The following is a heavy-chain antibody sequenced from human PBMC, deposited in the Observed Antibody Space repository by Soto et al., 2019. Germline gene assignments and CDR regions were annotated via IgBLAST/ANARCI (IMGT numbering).Heavy chain of an antibody. V-gene: IGHV1-69*01. CDR1: GGSFSDFA. J-gene: IGHJ4*02. D-gene: IGHD2-15*01. Sequence: QVQLAQSGAEVRKPESSVKVSCGASGGSFSDFAFSWVRQATGQGLEWMGGIIPMFGASKYAQRFQDRVTITADESTNTVYLALSSLTSDDTTTYYCARGGIVAVPAALSSYHDYTNYRFDSWVQGTLVTVSS. CDR3: ARGGIVAVPAALSSYHDYTNYRFDS. CDR2: IIPMFGAS.